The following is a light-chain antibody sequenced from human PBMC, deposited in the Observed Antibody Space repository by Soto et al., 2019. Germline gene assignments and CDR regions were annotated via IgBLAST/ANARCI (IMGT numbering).Light chain of an antibody. Sequence: QSVLTQPPSASGSPGQSVTISCTGTSSDVGGYNYVSWYQRQPGKAPKLMIYEVTKRPSGVPDRFSGSKSGNSASLTVSGLQAEDEAEYYCSSYAGRSDFVVFGGGTKLTVL. CDR3: SSYAGRSDFVV. V-gene: IGLV2-8*01. CDR1: SSDVGGYNY. CDR2: EVT. J-gene: IGLJ2*01.